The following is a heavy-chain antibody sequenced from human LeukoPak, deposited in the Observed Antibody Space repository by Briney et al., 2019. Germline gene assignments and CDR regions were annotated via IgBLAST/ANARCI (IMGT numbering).Heavy chain of an antibody. CDR1: GGTFSSYA. CDR2: IIPIFGTA. Sequence: VASVKVSCKASGGTFSSYAISWVRQAPGQGLEWMGGIIPIFGTANYAQKLQGRVTMTTDTSTSTAYMELRSLRSDDTAVYYCATSKTGLAAAEEWGQGTLVTVSS. D-gene: IGHD6-13*01. V-gene: IGHV1-69*05. J-gene: IGHJ4*02. CDR3: ATSKTGLAAAEE.